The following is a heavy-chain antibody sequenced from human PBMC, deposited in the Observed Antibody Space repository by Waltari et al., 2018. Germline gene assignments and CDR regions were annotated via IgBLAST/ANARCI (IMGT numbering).Heavy chain of an antibody. CDR2: IYYSGST. CDR1: GGSISSHY. Sequence: QVQLQESGQGLVKPSETLSLTCTVSGGSISSHYWRWIRQPPGKGLEWIGYIYYSGSTNYNPSLKSRVTISVDTSKNQFSLKLSSVTAADTAVYYCASGALNILTGYYDHDAFDIWGQGTMVTVSS. V-gene: IGHV4-59*11. D-gene: IGHD3-9*01. J-gene: IGHJ3*02. CDR3: ASGALNILTGYYDHDAFDI.